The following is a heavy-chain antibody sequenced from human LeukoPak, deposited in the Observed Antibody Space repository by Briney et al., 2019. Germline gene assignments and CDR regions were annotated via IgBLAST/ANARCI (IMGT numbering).Heavy chain of an antibody. J-gene: IGHJ4*02. D-gene: IGHD2-15*01. CDR1: GFTFSDYY. V-gene: IGHV3-11*01. Sequence: GGSMRLSCAASGFTFSDYYMSWIRQAPGKGLEWVSYISSSGSTIYYADSVKGRFTISRDNAKNSLYLQMNSLRAEDTAVYYCARHVVVVVAAPDYWGQGTLVTVSS. CDR3: ARHVVVVVAAPDY. CDR2: ISSSGSTI.